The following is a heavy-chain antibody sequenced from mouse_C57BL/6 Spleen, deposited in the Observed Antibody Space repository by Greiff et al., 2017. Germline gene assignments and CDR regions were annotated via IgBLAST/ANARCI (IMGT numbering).Heavy chain of an antibody. V-gene: IGHV3-6*01. CDR3: ARGWDGGFDY. D-gene: IGHD4-1*01. J-gene: IGHJ2*01. CDR2: ISYDGSN. CDR1: GYSITSGYY. Sequence: DVKLQESGPGLVKPSQSLSLTCSVTGYSITSGYYWNWIRQFPGNKLEWMGYISYDGSNNYNPSLKNRISITRDTSKNQFFLKLNSVTTEDTATYYCARGWDGGFDYWGQGTTLTVSS.